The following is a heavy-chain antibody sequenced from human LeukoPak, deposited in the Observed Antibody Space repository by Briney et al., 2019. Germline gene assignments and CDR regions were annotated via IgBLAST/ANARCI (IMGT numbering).Heavy chain of an antibody. J-gene: IGHJ4*02. V-gene: IGHV4-59*01. Sequence: SETLSLTYPVSGGSISSYYWSWFRQPPGKGLEWIGYIYYSGNTNYNPSLKSRVTISIDTSKNQVSLKLGSVTAADTAVYYCARFHDYGGNRYFDYWGQGTLVTVSS. D-gene: IGHD4-23*01. CDR3: ARFHDYGGNRYFDY. CDR1: GGSISSYY. CDR2: IYYSGNT.